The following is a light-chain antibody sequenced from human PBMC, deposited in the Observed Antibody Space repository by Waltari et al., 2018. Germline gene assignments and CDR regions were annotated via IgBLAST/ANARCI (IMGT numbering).Light chain of an antibody. CDR1: QSVGNS. CDR2: ETS. Sequence: EIVMTQSPATLSVSPGETGTLSCRASQSVGNSLAWYQWKFGQSPRLLIYETSTRAAGVPARFSGSGSGTEFTLTISSLQSEDVAIYYGQQYTNWPPMYTFGQGTKLEIK. CDR3: QQYTNWPPMYT. V-gene: IGKV3-15*01. J-gene: IGKJ2*01.